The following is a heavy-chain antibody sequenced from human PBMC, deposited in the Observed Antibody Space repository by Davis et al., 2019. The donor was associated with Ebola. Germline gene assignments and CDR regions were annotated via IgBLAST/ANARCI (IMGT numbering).Heavy chain of an antibody. Sequence: GESLKISCAASGFTFSTYWIHWVRQAPGKGLEWVSRINTDGSTINYADSVKGRFTISRDNAKSSLYLQMNSLRDEDTGVYFCARDNYISAFYYYYFMDVWGQGTTVTVSS. D-gene: IGHD1-7*01. CDR1: GFTFSTYW. CDR3: ARDNYISAFYYYYFMDV. V-gene: IGHV3-74*01. CDR2: INTDGSTI. J-gene: IGHJ6*02.